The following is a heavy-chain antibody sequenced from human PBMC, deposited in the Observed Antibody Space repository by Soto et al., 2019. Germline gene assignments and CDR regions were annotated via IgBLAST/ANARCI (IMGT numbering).Heavy chain of an antibody. V-gene: IGHV4-61*01. CDR3: ARTDSRCRWAAWF. J-gene: IGHJ1*01. Sequence: PSETLSLTCTVSGDSVNSGSYYWSWIRQAPGKGLAWIGYIQSSGIPNYNPSLKSRVTMSLDTSKNQFSLDLNSVTAADTAVYYCARTDSRCRWAAWFWGQGALVTVSS. CDR1: GDSVNSGSYY. D-gene: IGHD3-16*02. CDR2: IQSSGIP.